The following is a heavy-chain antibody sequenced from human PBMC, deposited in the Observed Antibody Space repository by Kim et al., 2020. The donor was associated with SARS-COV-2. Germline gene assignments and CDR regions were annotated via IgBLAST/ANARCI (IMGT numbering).Heavy chain of an antibody. V-gene: IGHV1-18*04. CDR3: ARDLRPMLRGVAAPGATFDY. CDR2: ISTYNGNT. J-gene: IGHJ4*02. Sequence: ASVKVSCKASGYTFTTYGISWVRQAPGQGLEWMGWISTYNGNTNYAQKLQGRVTMTTDTSTTTAYMELRSLRSDDTAVYYCARDLRPMLRGVAAPGATFDYWGQGTLVTVSS. CDR1: GYTFTTYG. D-gene: IGHD3-10*01.